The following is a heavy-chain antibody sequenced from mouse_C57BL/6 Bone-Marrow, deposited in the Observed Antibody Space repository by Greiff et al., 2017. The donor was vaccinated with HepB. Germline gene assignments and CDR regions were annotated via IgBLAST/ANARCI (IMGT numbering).Heavy chain of an antibody. D-gene: IGHD2-5*01. J-gene: IGHJ2*01. CDR2: IDPENGDT. CDR3: TTPYYSNYGFDY. V-gene: IGHV14-4*01. CDR1: GFNIKDDY. Sequence: VQLQQSGAELVRPGASVKLSCTASGFNIKDDYMHWVKQRPEQGLEWIGWIDPENGDTEYASKFQGKATITADTSSNTAYLQLSSLTSEDTAVYYCTTPYYSNYGFDYWGQGTTLTVS.